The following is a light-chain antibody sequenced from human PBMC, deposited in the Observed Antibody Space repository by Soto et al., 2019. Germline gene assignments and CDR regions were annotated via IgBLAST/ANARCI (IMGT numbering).Light chain of an antibody. Sequence: QLVLTQSPSASASLGASVKLTCTLSSGHSNYAIAWPQQQPEKGPRYLMKLNSDRSHTKGDGIPDRFSGSSSGAERYLTSSSLQSEDEADYYCQTWGTGYWVFGGGTKRTGL. V-gene: IGLV4-69*01. J-gene: IGLJ3*02. CDR3: QTWGTGYWV. CDR1: SGHSNYA. CDR2: LNSDRSH.